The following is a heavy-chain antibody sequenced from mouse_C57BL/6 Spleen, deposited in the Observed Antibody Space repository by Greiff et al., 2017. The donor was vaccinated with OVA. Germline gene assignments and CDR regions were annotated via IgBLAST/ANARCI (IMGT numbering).Heavy chain of an antibody. V-gene: IGHV14-2*01. D-gene: IGHD1-1*01. CDR3: AHITTIVRPLLDY. CDR1: GSNFKDYY. J-gene: IGHJ4*01. CDR2: IDPEDGDT. Sequence: EVQLQQSGAELVKPGASVKLSCTASGSNFKDYYMHWVKQRPEQGLEWIGRIDPEDGDTKYAAKFKGKATITADTSSTTAYMQLSSLTSEDSAVFYCAHITTIVRPLLDYWGQGTSVTVSA.